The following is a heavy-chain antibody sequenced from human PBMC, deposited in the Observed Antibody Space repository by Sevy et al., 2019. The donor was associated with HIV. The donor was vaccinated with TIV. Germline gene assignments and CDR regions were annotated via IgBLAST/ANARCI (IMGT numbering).Heavy chain of an antibody. CDR2: IYYGGST. CDR3: ARPAMVRGEGAFDI. V-gene: IGHV4-39*01. CDR1: GGSISSSSYY. D-gene: IGHD3-10*01. J-gene: IGHJ3*02. Sequence: SETLSLTCTVSGGSISSSSYYWGWIRQPPGQGLEWIGSIYYGGSTYYNPSLKSRVTISVDTSKNQFSLKLSSVTAADTAVYYCARPAMVRGEGAFDIWGQGTMVTVSS.